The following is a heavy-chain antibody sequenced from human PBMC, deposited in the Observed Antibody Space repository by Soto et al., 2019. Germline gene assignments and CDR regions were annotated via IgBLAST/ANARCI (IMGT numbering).Heavy chain of an antibody. J-gene: IGHJ6*02. Sequence: ASVKVSCKASGGTFSSYAISWVRQAPGQGLEWMGGIIPIFGTANYAQKFQGRVTITADESTSTAYMELSSLRSEDTAVYYCASGDFWSGYYTTNYYYGMDVWGQGTTVTVS. D-gene: IGHD3-3*01. CDR2: IIPIFGTA. V-gene: IGHV1-69*13. CDR3: ASGDFWSGYYTTNYYYGMDV. CDR1: GGTFSSYA.